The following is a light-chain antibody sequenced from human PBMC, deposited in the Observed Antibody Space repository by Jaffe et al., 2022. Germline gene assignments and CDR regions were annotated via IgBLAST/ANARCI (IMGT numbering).Light chain of an antibody. Sequence: QSALTQPASVSGSPGQSITISCTGTSSDVGAYDFVSWYRQHPGEAPKLIIYDVTNRPSGVSNRFSGSKSGNTASLTISGLQAEDEADYYCTSFTTSDTHVFGSGTEVTVL. V-gene: IGLV2-14*03. CDR3: TSFTTSDTHV. CDR2: DVT. J-gene: IGLJ1*01. CDR1: SSDVGAYDF.